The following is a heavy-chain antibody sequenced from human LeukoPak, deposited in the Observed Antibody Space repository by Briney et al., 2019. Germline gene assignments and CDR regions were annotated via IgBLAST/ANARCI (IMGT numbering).Heavy chain of an antibody. J-gene: IGHJ4*02. CDR3: ARGGIVLMVYARVHDY. CDR2: INHSGST. CDR1: GGSFSGYY. Sequence: SETLSLTCAVYGGSFSGYYWSWIRQPPGKGLEWIGEINHSGSTNYNPSLKSRVTISVDTSKNQFSLKLSSVTAADTAVYYCARGGIVLMVYARVHDYWGQGTLVTVSS. V-gene: IGHV4-34*01. D-gene: IGHD2-8*01.